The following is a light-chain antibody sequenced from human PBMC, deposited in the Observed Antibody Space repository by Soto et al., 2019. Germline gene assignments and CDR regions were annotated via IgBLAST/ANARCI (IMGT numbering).Light chain of an antibody. CDR2: EVS. J-gene: IGLJ3*02. V-gene: IGLV2-14*01. CDR1: SSDVGGYNY. Sequence: QSALTQPASVSGSPGQSITISCTGTSSDVGGYNYVSWYQQHPGKAPKIMIYEVSNRPSGVSNRFSGSKSGNTASLPSSGLQGEDEADYYCSSYTRSSTRVFGGGTKLPVL. CDR3: SSYTRSSTRV.